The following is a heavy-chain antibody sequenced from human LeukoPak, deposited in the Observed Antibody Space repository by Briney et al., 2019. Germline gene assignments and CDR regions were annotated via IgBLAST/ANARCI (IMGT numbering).Heavy chain of an antibody. J-gene: IGHJ5*02. D-gene: IGHD6-19*01. CDR1: GLHFSGTA. CDR3: AKDGAQYSSGPECDP. Sequence: GGSLRLSCAASGLHFSGTAMSWVRQAPGKGLEWVSAISHDGMNAYYADSVKGRFTISRDNSKKTVSLEMSSLTAADTGVYYCAKDGAQYSSGPECDPRGQGALVTVSS. V-gene: IGHV3-23*01. CDR2: ISHDGMNA.